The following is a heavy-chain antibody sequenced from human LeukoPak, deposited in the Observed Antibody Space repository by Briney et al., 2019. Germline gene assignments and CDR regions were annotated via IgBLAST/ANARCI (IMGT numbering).Heavy chain of an antibody. V-gene: IGHV3-49*04. CDR3: TRERNMITFGGVIPYYFDY. Sequence: GGSLRLSCTASGFTFGDYAMSWVRQAPGKGLEWVGFIRSKAYGGTTEYAASVKGRFTISRGDSKSIAYLQMNSLKTEDTAVYYCTRERNMITFGGVIPYYFDYWGQGTLVTVSS. J-gene: IGHJ4*02. CDR1: GFTFGDYA. D-gene: IGHD3-16*02. CDR2: IRSKAYGGTT.